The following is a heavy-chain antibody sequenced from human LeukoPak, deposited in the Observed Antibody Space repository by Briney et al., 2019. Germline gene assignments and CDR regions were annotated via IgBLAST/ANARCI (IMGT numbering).Heavy chain of an antibody. D-gene: IGHD6-13*01. V-gene: IGHV3-23*01. CDR1: GFTFSTYA. Sequence: GGSLRLSCAASGFTFSTYAMSWVRQAPGRGLEWVSAISGSGGTTYYADSVKGRFTISRDNSKNTLYLQMDSLRAEDTALYYCARGQQLVKTDWGQGTLVTVSS. CDR3: ARGQQLVKTD. CDR2: ISGSGGTT. J-gene: IGHJ4*02.